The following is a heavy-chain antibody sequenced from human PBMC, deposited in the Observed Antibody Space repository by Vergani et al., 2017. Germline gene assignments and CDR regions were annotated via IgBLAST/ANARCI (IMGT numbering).Heavy chain of an antibody. J-gene: IGHJ6*02. CDR1: GFTFSSYS. V-gene: IGHV3-48*02. CDR2: ISSSSSTI. CDR3: ARVITIFGVVTPYYYYGMDV. Sequence: EVQLVESGVGLVQPGGSLRLSCAASGFTFSSYSMNWVRQAPGKGLEWVSYISSSSSTIYYADSVKGRFTISRDNAKNSLYLQMNSLRDEDTAVYYCARVITIFGVVTPYYYYGMDVWGQGTTVTVSS. D-gene: IGHD3-3*01.